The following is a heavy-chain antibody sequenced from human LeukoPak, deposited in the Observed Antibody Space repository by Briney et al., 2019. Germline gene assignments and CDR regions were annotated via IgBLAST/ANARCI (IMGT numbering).Heavy chain of an antibody. Sequence: SETLSLTCTVSGGSISSYDWSWIRQPAGKGLEWIGRIYTRGSTNYNPSLKSRVTMSVDTSKNQFSLKLSSVTAADTAVYYCARVTGYMIEDYFDYWGQGTLVTVSS. CDR1: GGSISSYD. CDR2: IYTRGST. D-gene: IGHD3-22*01. CDR3: ARVTGYMIEDYFDY. V-gene: IGHV4-4*07. J-gene: IGHJ4*02.